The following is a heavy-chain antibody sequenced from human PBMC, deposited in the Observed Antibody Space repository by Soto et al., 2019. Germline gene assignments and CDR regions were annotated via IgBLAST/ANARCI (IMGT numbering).Heavy chain of an antibody. CDR1: GFTFSRYV. V-gene: IGHV3-30*04. D-gene: IGHD3-10*01. J-gene: IGHJ4*02. CDR3: ARESSITSSVFFDY. CDR2: ILYDGRNK. Sequence: EAGGGVDQPGRSLRLSCAASGFTFSRYVMHWVRQAPGKGLEWVAVILYDGRNKYYADSVKGRFTISRDNANNTLYLQMNSLTGEDTAVYYCARESSITSSVFFDYWGQGTLVTVSS.